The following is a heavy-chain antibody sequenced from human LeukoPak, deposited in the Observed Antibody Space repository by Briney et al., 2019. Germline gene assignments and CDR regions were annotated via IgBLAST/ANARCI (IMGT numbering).Heavy chain of an antibody. CDR3: IRSNTFDYTSVFLDV. D-gene: IGHD4-11*01. Sequence: GGSLRLSCAPSGFAFNNYWMRWVRHAPGRGLVWVSRINPGGGSTNYADSVKGRFTLSRDSSKNTLYLQMNSLRAENTPIYYCIRSNTFDYTSVFLDVWAGGAMVTVPS. CDR1: GFAFNNYW. J-gene: IGHJ3*01. CDR2: INPGGGST. V-gene: IGHV3-74*01.